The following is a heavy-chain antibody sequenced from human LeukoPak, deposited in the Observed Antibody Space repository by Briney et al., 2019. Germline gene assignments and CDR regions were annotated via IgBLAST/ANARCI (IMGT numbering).Heavy chain of an antibody. J-gene: IGHJ4*02. D-gene: IGHD2-2*01. CDR2: IYYSGST. V-gene: IGHV4-39*01. CDR3: ARLVWTVVPAANGEFDY. CDR1: GGSISSSRYY. Sequence: SETLSLTCTVSGGSISSSRYYWGWIRQPPGKGLEWIGSIYYSGSTYYNPSLKSRVTISVDTSKNQFSLKLSSVTAADTAVYYCARLVWTVVPAANGEFDYWGQGTLVTVSS.